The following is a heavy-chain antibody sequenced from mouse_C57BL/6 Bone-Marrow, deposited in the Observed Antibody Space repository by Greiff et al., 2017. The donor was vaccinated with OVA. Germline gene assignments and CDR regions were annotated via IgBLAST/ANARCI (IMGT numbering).Heavy chain of an antibody. Sequence: QVQLQQPGAELVKPGASVKMSCKASGYTFTSYWITWVKQRPGQGLEWIGDIYPGSGSTNYNEKFKSKATLTVDTSSSTAYMQLSSLTSEDSAVYYCAKGIENCYGSPWFAYWGQGTLVTVSA. CDR3: AKGIENCYGSPWFAY. CDR2: IYPGSGST. D-gene: IGHD1-1*01. CDR1: GYTFTSYW. J-gene: IGHJ3*01. V-gene: IGHV1-55*01.